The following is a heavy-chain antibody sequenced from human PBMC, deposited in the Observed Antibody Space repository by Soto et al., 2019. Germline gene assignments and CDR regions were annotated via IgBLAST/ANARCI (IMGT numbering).Heavy chain of an antibody. CDR2: IYYSGST. CDR3: DRERRTIFWSGYYSCWFDP. CDR1: GASISSGDYY. V-gene: IGHV4-30-4*01. J-gene: IGHJ5*02. Sequence: TLSLTCPVSGASISSGDYYWSWIRQPPGKGLEWIGYIYYSGSTYYNPSLKSRVTMSADTSKNQFSLKLSYVTAEDTAVYYCDRERRTIFWSGYYSCWFDPWGQGTLVTVSS. D-gene: IGHD3-3*01.